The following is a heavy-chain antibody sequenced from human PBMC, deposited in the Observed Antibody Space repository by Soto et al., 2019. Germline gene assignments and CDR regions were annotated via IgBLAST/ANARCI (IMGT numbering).Heavy chain of an antibody. J-gene: IGHJ4*02. Sequence: SETLSLTCTVSGGSISSYYWSWIRQPPGKGLEWIGYIYYSGSTNYNPSLKSRISISIDTSKNQFSLHLSSVTAADTAVYYCARWVEVSLDYFDSWGQGNPVTVSS. CDR3: ARWVEVSLDYFDS. CDR1: GGSISSYY. CDR2: IYYSGST. V-gene: IGHV4-59*12. D-gene: IGHD2-15*01.